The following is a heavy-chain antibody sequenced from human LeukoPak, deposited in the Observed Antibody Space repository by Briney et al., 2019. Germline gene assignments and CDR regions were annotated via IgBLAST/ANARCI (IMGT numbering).Heavy chain of an antibody. CDR2: TYYRSKWYN. D-gene: IGHD3-3*01. J-gene: IGHJ6*02. CDR1: GDSVSSNSAA. V-gene: IGHV6-1*01. Sequence: SQTLSLTCAISGDSVSSNSAAWNWIRQSPSRGLEWLGRTYYRSKWYNDYAVSVKSRITINPDTSKNQFSLQLNSVTPEDTAVYYCARASRGVSYYDFWSGYYDYYYYGMDVWGQGTTVTVSS. CDR3: ARASRGVSYYDFWSGYYDYYYYGMDV.